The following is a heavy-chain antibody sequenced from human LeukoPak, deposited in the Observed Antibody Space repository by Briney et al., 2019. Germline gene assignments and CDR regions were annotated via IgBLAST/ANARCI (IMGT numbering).Heavy chain of an antibody. D-gene: IGHD2/OR15-2a*01. CDR2: IAYGGTYT. Sequence: GTSLRLSCAASGFTFSDYAMHWVRQAPGKGLEWVAVIAYGGTYTHHADSLKGRFTISRDNSRDTLYLQINSLRPEDTALYYCARNKAITAFSGIDVWGQGTTIIVSS. V-gene: IGHV3-30*03. CDR3: ARNKAITAFSGIDV. CDR1: GFTFSDYA. J-gene: IGHJ6*02.